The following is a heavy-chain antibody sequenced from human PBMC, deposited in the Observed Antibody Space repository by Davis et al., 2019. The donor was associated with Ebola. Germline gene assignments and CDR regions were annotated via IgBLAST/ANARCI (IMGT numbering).Heavy chain of an antibody. J-gene: IGHJ5*02. CDR1: GFTFSDHH. CDR2: SKNKANIYTT. Sequence: GGSLRLSCAASGFTFSDHHMDWVRQAPGKGLEWVGRSKNKANIYTTEYAASVKGRFTISRDDSKNSLYLEMNSLKTEDTAVYYCTRPIVVVPAAIGGFDPWGQGTLVTVSS. V-gene: IGHV3-72*01. D-gene: IGHD2-2*02. CDR3: TRPIVVVPAAIGGFDP.